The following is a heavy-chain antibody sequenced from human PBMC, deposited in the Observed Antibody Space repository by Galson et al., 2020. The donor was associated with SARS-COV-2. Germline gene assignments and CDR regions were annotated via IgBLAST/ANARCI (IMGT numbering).Heavy chain of an antibody. CDR1: GYTFTTYG. D-gene: IGHD3-9*01. J-gene: IGHJ6*02. CDR2: ISAHNGNT. CDR3: AREGSLDYEILAGYYSYGMDV. Sequence: ASVKVSCKSSGYTFTTYGVSWVRQAPGQGLEWMGSISAHNGNTNYAQKFQGRVTMTTDTSTTTAYMEVRSLTSDDTAVYYCAREGSLDYEILAGYYSYGMDVWGQGTTDTVSS. V-gene: IGHV1-18*01.